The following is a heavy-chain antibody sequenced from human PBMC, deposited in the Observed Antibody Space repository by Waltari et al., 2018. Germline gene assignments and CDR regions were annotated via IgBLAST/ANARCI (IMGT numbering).Heavy chain of an antibody. V-gene: IGHV1-69*04. CDR2: IIPIPGLA. D-gene: IGHD4-17*01. CDR3: ARDRTDGDYEGWFDP. CDR1: GGTFSSYA. J-gene: IGHJ5*02. Sequence: QVQLVQSGAEVKKPGSSVKVSCKASGGTFSSYAISWVRQAPGQGLEWMGKIIPIPGLANYAQKVQGRVTITADKSTSTAYMELSRLRSEDTAVYYCARDRTDGDYEGWFDPWGQGTLVTVSS.